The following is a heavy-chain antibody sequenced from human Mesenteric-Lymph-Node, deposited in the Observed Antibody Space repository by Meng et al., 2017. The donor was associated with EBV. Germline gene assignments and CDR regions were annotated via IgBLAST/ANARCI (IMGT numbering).Heavy chain of an antibody. D-gene: IGHD6-19*01. J-gene: IGHJ4*02. CDR1: IVSISSSSHY. CDR2: IYYSGST. Sequence: QLPLPESGPGLVTASETLSLTCTVSIVSISSSSHYWGWIRQPPGKGLEWIGKIYYSGSTYYNPSLKSRVTMSVDTSKNQFSLKLTSVSAADTAVYYCARVGQWLPIDYWGQGTLVTVSS. CDR3: ARVGQWLPIDY. V-gene: IGHV4-39*01.